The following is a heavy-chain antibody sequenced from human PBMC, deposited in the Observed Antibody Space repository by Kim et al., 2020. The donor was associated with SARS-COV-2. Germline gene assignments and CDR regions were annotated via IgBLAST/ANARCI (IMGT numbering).Heavy chain of an antibody. J-gene: IGHJ4*02. Sequence: ANYAQKFQGRVTITADESTSTAYMGLSSLRSEDTAVYYCAGVAAAGPIDYWGQGTLVTVSS. CDR2: A. V-gene: IGHV1-69*01. CDR3: AGVAAAGPIDY. D-gene: IGHD6-13*01.